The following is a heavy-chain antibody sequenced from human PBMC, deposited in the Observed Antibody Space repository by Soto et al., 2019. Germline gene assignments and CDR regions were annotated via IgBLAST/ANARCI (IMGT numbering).Heavy chain of an antibody. CDR1: GFTFSSYA. CDR3: ARSTGVSTTDAFDI. J-gene: IGHJ3*02. Sequence: QVQLVESGGGVVQPGRSLRLSCAASGFTFSSYAMHWVRQAPGKGLEWLAVISYDGSNKYYADSVKGRLTISRDKSKNTLSLPMNSLSAEDTAVYYCARSTGVSTTDAFDIWGQGTMVTVSS. CDR2: ISYDGSNK. D-gene: IGHD1-1*01. V-gene: IGHV3-30-3*01.